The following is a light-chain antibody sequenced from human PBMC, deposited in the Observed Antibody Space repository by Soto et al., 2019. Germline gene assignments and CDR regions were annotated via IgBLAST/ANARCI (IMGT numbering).Light chain of an antibody. CDR3: QQYDILPIT. CDR2: DAS. J-gene: IGKJ5*01. Sequence: DIHMTQSPSSLSASVGYSFTITCRASQTISTYLNWYQQKVGKAPNLLIYDASNLEIGVPSRFSGSGSGTHFTFTISSLQTEDIGTYYCQQYDILPITFGRGTRLEIK. V-gene: IGKV1-33*01. CDR1: QTISTY.